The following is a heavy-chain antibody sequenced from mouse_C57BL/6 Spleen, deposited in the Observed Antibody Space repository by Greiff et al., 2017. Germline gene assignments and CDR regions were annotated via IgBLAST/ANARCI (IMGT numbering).Heavy chain of an antibody. V-gene: IGHV5-4*01. CDR3: AKIYYGKPYYFDY. Sequence: EVQLVESGGGLVKPGGSLKLSCAASGFTFSSYAMSWVRQTPEKRLEWVATISDGGSYTYYPDNVKGRFTISRDNAKNNLYLQMSHLKSEDTAMYYCAKIYYGKPYYFDYWGQGTTLTVSS. D-gene: IGHD2-1*01. CDR1: GFTFSSYA. CDR2: ISDGGSYT. J-gene: IGHJ2*01.